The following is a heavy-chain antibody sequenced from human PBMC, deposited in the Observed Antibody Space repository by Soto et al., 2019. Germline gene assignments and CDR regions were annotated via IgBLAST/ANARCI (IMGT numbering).Heavy chain of an antibody. CDR2: ISYDGSNK. D-gene: IGHD6-6*01. J-gene: IGHJ3*02. Sequence: GGSLRLSCAASGFTFSSYGMHWVRQAPGKGLEWVAVISYDGSNKYYADSAKGRFTISRDNSKNTLYLQMNSLRAEDTAVYYCAKGRIAGVGAFDIWGQGTMVTVS. CDR3: AKGRIAGVGAFDI. V-gene: IGHV3-30*18. CDR1: GFTFSSYG.